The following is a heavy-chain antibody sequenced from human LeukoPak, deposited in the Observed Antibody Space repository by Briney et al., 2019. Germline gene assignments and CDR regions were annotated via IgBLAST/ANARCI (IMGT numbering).Heavy chain of an antibody. V-gene: IGHV1-24*01. CDR1: GYTLTELS. D-gene: IGHD2-2*02. CDR2: FDPEDGET. CDR3: ATGSHCSSTSCYKYYYYYMDV. Sequence: GASVKVSCKVSGYTLTELSMHWVRQAPGKGLEWMGGFDPEDGETIYARKFQGRVTMTEDTSTDTAYMELSSLRSEDTAVYYCATGSHCSSTSCYKYYYYYMDVWGKGTTVTVSS. J-gene: IGHJ6*03.